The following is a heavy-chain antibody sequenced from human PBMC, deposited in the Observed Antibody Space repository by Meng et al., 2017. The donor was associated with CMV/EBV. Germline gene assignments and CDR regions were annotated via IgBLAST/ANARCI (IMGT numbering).Heavy chain of an antibody. D-gene: IGHD2-2*01. J-gene: IGHJ4*02. CDR1: GFTFGDYP. Sequence: GESLKISCTASGFTFGDYPMTWVRQAPGKGLEWVGFIRSKAYGGTTEYAASVKGRFTISRDDSKSSAYQQMNSLKTEDTAVYYCTREYELGYCSSTSCPYFDYWGQGTLVTVSS. V-gene: IGHV3-49*04. CDR3: TREYELGYCSSTSCPYFDY. CDR2: IRSKAYGGTT.